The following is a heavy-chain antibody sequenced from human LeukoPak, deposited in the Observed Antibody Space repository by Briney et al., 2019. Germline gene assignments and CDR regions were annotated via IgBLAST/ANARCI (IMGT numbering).Heavy chain of an antibody. V-gene: IGHV4-39*07. CDR3: ARGGLSGFPFYAVPPAY. J-gene: IGHJ4*02. CDR2: INHSGST. Sequence: SETLSLTCTVSGGSISSGGYYWSWIRQPPGKGLEWIGEINHSGSTNYNPSLKSRVTISVDTSKNQFSLKLSSVTAADTAVYYCARGGLSGFPFYAVPPAYWGQGTLVTVSS. CDR1: GGSISSGGYY. D-gene: IGHD2-2*01.